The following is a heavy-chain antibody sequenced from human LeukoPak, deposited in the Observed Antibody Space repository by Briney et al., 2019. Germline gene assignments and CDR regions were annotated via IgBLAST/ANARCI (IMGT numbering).Heavy chain of an antibody. CDR3: ARGGDMPARPFDY. CDR2: INPDSGDT. CDR1: GYTFTGRY. V-gene: IGHV1-2*02. J-gene: IGHJ4*02. D-gene: IGHD6-6*01. Sequence: ASVTVCCKASGYTFTGRYIHWVRQAPGQGLEWMGGINPDSGDTDYVQMFEGRVTMTRDTSISTAYMELRRLRSDDTAVYYCARGGDMPARPFDYWGQGTLVPVFS.